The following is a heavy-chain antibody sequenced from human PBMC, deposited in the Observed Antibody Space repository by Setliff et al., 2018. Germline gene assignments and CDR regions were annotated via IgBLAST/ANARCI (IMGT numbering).Heavy chain of an antibody. CDR3: SKLVRYCTTTACQGASGAEF. V-gene: IGHV1-18*01. D-gene: IGHD2-8*01. J-gene: IGHJ4*02. CDR1: GYTFSNYG. CDR2: ISAYSGNT. Sequence: ASVKVSCKASGYTFSNYGITWVRQAPGQGLEWMGWISAYSGNTKYAQKLQGRVTMTTDTSTSTAYLELRSLTSDDTAVYYCSKLVRYCTTTACQGASGAEFWGQGTLVTVSS.